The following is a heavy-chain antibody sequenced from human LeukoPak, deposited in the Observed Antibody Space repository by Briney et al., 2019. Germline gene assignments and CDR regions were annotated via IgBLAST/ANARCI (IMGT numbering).Heavy chain of an antibody. CDR3: AREYYYDSSGE. Sequence: PGGSLRLSCAASGFTFSSYGMSWVRQAPGKGLEWVSAISGSGGSTYYADSVKGRFTISRDNSKNTLYLQMNSLRSEDTAVYYCAREYYYDSSGEWGQGTLVTVSS. D-gene: IGHD3-22*01. J-gene: IGHJ4*02. V-gene: IGHV3-23*01. CDR2: ISGSGGST. CDR1: GFTFSSYG.